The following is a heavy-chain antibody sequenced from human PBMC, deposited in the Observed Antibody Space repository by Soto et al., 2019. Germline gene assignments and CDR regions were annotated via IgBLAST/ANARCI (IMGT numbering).Heavy chain of an antibody. Sequence: GGSLRLSCAASGFTFSSYAMHWVRQAPGKGLEWVAVISYDGSNKYYADSVKGRFTISRDNSKNTLYLQMNSLRAEDTAVYYCARDLHMLRGVIANWFDPWGQGTLVTVSS. CDR3: ARDLHMLRGVIANWFDP. J-gene: IGHJ5*02. D-gene: IGHD3-10*01. CDR1: GFTFSSYA. V-gene: IGHV3-30-3*01. CDR2: ISYDGSNK.